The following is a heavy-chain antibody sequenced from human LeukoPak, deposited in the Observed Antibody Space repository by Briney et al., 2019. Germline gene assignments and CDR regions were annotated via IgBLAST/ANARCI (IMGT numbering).Heavy chain of an antibody. CDR3: ARIKAPSRYFDY. Sequence: DSVKVSCKASGYTFTSYDINWVRQATGQGLEWMGWINPNSGGTNYAQKFQGRVTMTRDTSISTAYMELSRLRSDDTAVYYCARIKAPSRYFDYWGQGTLVTVSS. V-gene: IGHV1-2*02. J-gene: IGHJ4*02. CDR2: INPNSGGT. CDR1: GYTFTSYD.